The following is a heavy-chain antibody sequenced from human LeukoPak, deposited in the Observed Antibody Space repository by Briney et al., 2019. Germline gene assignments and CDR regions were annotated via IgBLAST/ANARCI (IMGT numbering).Heavy chain of an antibody. V-gene: IGHV3-53*01. D-gene: IGHD3-9*01. CDR2: IYSGGST. Sequence: GGSLRLSCAASGFTVSSNYMSWVRQAPGKGLEWVSVIYSGGSTYYADSVKGRFTISRDNSKNTLYLQMNSLRAEATAVYYCARLSLRYFVSYLDYCGQGTLVTVSS. CDR3: ARLSLRYFVSYLDY. J-gene: IGHJ4*02. CDR1: GFTVSSNY.